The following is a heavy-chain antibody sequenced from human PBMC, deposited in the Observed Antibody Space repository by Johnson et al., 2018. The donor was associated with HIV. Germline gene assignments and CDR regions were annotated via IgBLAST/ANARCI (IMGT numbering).Heavy chain of an antibody. V-gene: IGHV3-30*14. D-gene: IGHD3-22*01. J-gene: IGHJ3*02. Sequence: QVQLVESGGGVVQPGRSLRLSCAASGFTFSSYAMHWVRQAPGKGLEWVAVISYDGSNKYYADSVKGRFTISRDNPESSLYLQMNSLRAEDTALYYCAKELRPNSSGYYPYDAFDIWGQGTTVTVSS. CDR3: AKELRPNSSGYYPYDAFDI. CDR1: GFTFSSYA. CDR2: ISYDGSNK.